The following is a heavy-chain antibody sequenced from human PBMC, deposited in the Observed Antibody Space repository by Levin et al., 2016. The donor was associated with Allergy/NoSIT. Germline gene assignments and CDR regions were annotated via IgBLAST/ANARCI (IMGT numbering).Heavy chain of an antibody. J-gene: IGHJ3*02. Sequence: GESLKISCAASGFTFSDYYMSWIRQAPGKGLEWVSYISSSGSTIYYADSVKGRFTISRDNAKNSLYLQMNSLRAEDTAVYYCASGRVRLYCSSTSCSGGAFDIWGQGTMVTVSS. CDR1: GFTFSDYY. CDR2: ISSSGSTI. CDR3: ASGRVRLYCSSTSCSGGAFDI. D-gene: IGHD2-2*01. V-gene: IGHV3-11*01.